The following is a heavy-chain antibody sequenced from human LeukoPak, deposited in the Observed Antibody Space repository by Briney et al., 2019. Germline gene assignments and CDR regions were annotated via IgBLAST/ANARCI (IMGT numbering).Heavy chain of an antibody. CDR2: IYSSGTT. CDR3: ASRYTRKAVAGVDY. CDR1: GGSISSSSYY. V-gene: IGHV4-39*01. J-gene: IGHJ4*02. Sequence: SETLSLTCTVSGGSISSSSYYWGWIRPPPGQGLEWLGGIYSSGTTYYNPYLKTRVTISVDTSKHQFSLKLSSVTAADTAVYYCASRYTRKAVAGVDYWGQGTLVTVSS. D-gene: IGHD6-19*01.